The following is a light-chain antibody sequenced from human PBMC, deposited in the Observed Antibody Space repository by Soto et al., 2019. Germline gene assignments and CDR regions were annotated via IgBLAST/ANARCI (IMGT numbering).Light chain of an antibody. Sequence: DIQLTQSPSSLSASLGDSITITCRASEPINTFLNWYQVQPGKAPRLLVYHASNLESGVPSRFSGSGSGTEFTLTISSLQPDDFATYYCQHYDSFPHTFGQGAKLEIK. CDR2: HAS. CDR1: EPINTF. J-gene: IGKJ2*01. CDR3: QHYDSFPHT. V-gene: IGKV1-5*01.